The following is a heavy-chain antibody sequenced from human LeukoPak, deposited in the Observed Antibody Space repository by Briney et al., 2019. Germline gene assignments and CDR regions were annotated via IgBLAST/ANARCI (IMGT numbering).Heavy chain of an antibody. J-gene: IGHJ1*01. CDR3: ARMDYSDQFFQH. V-gene: IGHV3-64*01. D-gene: IGHD4-17*01. CDR1: GFTFSSYA. Sequence: GGSLRLSCAASGFTFSSYAMHWIRQAPGKGLEYVSAISKNGDSTFHTISVKGRFTVSRDKSKNTLHLQMGSLRPEDMAVYYCARMDYSDQFFQHWGQGSLVTVSS. CDR2: ISKNGDST.